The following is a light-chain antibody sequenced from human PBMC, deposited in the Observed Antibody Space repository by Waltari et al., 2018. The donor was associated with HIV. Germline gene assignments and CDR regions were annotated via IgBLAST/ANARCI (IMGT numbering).Light chain of an antibody. Sequence: QSALTQPPSASGSPGQSVTISCTGTSSDVGGYNYVSWYQHHPGKAPKLMIYEVSKRPSGVPDRCSGHKSGSTASLTVSGLQAEDEADYYCSSYAGSNNRGVFGGGTKLTAL. CDR2: EVS. CDR1: SSDVGGYNY. J-gene: IGLJ3*02. V-gene: IGLV2-8*01. CDR3: SSYAGSNNRGV.